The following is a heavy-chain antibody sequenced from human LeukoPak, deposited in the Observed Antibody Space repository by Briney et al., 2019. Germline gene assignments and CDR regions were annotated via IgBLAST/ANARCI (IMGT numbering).Heavy chain of an antibody. Sequence: PGGSLRLSCAASGFTVSINYMTWVRRAPGKGLEWVSVIYSGGSTYYADSVKGRFTVSRDDSKNTLYLQMNSLRAEDTAVYYCARESVGGHFDYWGQGTLVTVSS. V-gene: IGHV3-53*01. D-gene: IGHD2-15*01. CDR2: IYSGGST. CDR1: GFTVSINY. J-gene: IGHJ4*02. CDR3: ARESVGGHFDY.